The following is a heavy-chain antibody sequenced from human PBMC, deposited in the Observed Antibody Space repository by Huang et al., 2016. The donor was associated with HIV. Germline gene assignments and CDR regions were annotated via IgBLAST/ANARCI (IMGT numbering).Heavy chain of an antibody. V-gene: IGHV1-18*01. D-gene: IGHD3-22*01. CDR3: ARERYYYDRSGYYTPVEYFHH. J-gene: IGHJ1*01. Sequence: QVQLVQSGAEVKKPGASVKVSCKASGYTFTNCAINWVRQAPGQSLEWMGWRNGYNGKTNYAQKDQGRVTMTKDTSTSTDYMELRSLISDDTAVYYCARERYYYDRSGYYTPVEYFHHWGQGTLVTVSS. CDR1: GYTFTNCA. CDR2: RNGYNGKT.